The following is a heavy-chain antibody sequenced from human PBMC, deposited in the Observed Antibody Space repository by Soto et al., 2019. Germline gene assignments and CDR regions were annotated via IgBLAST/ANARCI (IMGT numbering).Heavy chain of an antibody. V-gene: IGHV3-11*01. D-gene: IGHD6-13*01. J-gene: IGHJ4*02. CDR2: IDSGDGTT. CDR1: VFDCGDYY. CDR3: VRPYYSSSWFPFDR. Sequence: GSLRLSSTGSVFDCGDYYMSWIRQAPGKGLEWVSYIDSGDGTTYYTDSVKGRFTISRDNAKKTVYLQMSSLRVEDTALYYCVRPYYSSSWFPFDRWGQGTLVTVSS.